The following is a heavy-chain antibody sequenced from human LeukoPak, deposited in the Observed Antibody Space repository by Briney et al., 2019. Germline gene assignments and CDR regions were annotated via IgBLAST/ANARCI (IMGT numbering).Heavy chain of an antibody. V-gene: IGHV1-69*13. Sequence: ASVEVSCKASGGTFSSYAISWVRQAPGQGLEWMGGIIPIFGTANYAQKFQGRVTITADESTSTAYMELSSLRSEDTAVYYCARSVGGATQQPDYGMDVWGQGTTVTVSS. CDR3: ARSVGGATQQPDYGMDV. CDR1: GGTFSSYA. D-gene: IGHD1-26*01. CDR2: IIPIFGTA. J-gene: IGHJ6*02.